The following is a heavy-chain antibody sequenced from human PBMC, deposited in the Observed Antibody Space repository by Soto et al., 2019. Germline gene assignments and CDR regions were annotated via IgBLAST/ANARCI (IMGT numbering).Heavy chain of an antibody. J-gene: IGHJ4*02. D-gene: IGHD4-17*01. CDR1: GFSLSTCGVC. Sequence: QITLKESGPTLVKPIQTLTLTCNFFGFSLSTCGVCVGWFRQPPGKALEWLALLDWGDDKRYSPSLKSKLPVTKDPSKDEAVLTISNMDPAHTATYFCAYSTQVPVTTYYFELWAQGALVTVSA. CDR2: LDWGDDK. V-gene: IGHV2-5*02. CDR3: AYSTQVPVTTYYFEL.